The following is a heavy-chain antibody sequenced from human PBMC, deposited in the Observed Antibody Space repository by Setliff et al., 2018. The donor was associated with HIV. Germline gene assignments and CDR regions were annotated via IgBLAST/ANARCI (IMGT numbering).Heavy chain of an antibody. CDR2: IYYSGST. J-gene: IGHJ6*03. CDR1: GGSISSDYYF. V-gene: IGHV4-39*01. CDR3: ARTKDCSSSSCPGTHHYYYMDV. Sequence: SETLSLTCTVSGGSISSDYYFWGWIRQPPGKGLEWIGTIYYSGSTYFNPSLKSRLTISVDTSKNQLSLKLSSVTAADTAVYYCARTKDCSSSSCPGTHHYYYMDVLGKGTTVTVSS. D-gene: IGHD2-2*01.